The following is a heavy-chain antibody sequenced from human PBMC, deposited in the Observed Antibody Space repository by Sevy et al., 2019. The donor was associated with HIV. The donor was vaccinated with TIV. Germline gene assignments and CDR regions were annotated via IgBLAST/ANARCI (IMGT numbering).Heavy chain of an antibody. Sequence: GGSLRLSCAASGFTFSRHAMSWVRQAPGKGLDWVSAITDSGGGTHYADSVKGRFTISRDNSKNTVYLQMSCLRAEDTAVYYCAREGPYGDSSFDYWGQGTLVTVSS. J-gene: IGHJ4*02. D-gene: IGHD4-17*01. CDR1: GFTFSRHA. CDR2: ITDSGGGT. CDR3: AREGPYGDSSFDY. V-gene: IGHV3-23*01.